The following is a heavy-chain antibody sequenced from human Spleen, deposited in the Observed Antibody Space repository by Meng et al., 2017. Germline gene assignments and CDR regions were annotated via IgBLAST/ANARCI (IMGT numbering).Heavy chain of an antibody. CDR1: GYPSTAYY. V-gene: IGHV1-2*06. Sequence: HGQLGRAGAEVKEPGASVKASCKPSGYPSTAYYIRWVRQAPGQGLEWMGRVITNSGDTNYVQKFQGRVTMTRDTSMSTVYMELSRLISDDTAVYYCARGNNYAFEYWGQGTLVTVSS. J-gene: IGHJ4*02. CDR2: VITNSGDT. D-gene: IGHD5-18*01. CDR3: ARGNNYAFEY.